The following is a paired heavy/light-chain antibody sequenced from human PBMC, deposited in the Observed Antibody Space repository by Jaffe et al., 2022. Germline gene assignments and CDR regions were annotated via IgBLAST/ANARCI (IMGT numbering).Light chain of an antibody. Sequence: DIQMTQSPSSLSASVGDRVTITCQASQDISNYLNWYQQKPGKAPKLLIYDASNLETGVPSRFSGSGSGTDFTFTISSLQPEDIATYYCQQYDNLPPAFGGGTKVEIK. J-gene: IGKJ4*01. V-gene: IGKV1-33*01. CDR1: QDISNY. CDR3: QQYDNLPPA. CDR2: DAS.
Heavy chain of an antibody. CDR3: ARHPQYSSSWYGMRDAFDI. CDR1: GYSISSGYY. Sequence: QVQLQESGPGLVKPSETLSLTCAVSGYSISSGYYWGWIRQPPGKGLEWIGSIYHSGSTYYNPSLKSRVTISVDTSKNQFSLKLSSVTAADTAVYYCARHPQYSSSWYGMRDAFDIWGQGTMVTVSS. V-gene: IGHV4-38-2*01. CDR2: IYHSGST. J-gene: IGHJ3*02. D-gene: IGHD6-13*01.